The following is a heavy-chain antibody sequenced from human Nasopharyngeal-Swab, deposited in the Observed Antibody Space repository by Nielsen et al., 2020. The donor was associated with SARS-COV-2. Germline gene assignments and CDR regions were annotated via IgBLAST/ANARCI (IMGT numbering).Heavy chain of an antibody. CDR2: IYPDHSGT. D-gene: IGHD2/OR15-2a*01. Sequence: GESLKISCKTSGYDFAGYWIAWVRQKPGQGLEWMGIIYPDHSGTKYSPSFRGQVPWAVAPARRPAYLQWSHLEASDTALSYCARNMGYFHTSIWLDPWGQGTLVTVSS. CDR3: ARNMGYFHTSIWLDP. J-gene: IGHJ5*02. V-gene: IGHV5-51*01. CDR1: GYDFAGYW.